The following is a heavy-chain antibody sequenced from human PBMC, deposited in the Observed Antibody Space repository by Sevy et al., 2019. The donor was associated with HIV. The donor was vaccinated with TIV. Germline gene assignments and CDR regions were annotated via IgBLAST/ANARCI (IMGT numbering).Heavy chain of an antibody. D-gene: IGHD3-22*01. V-gene: IGHV3-33*01. CDR2: IWYDGSSE. J-gene: IGHJ4*02. Sequence: GGSLRLSCAASGFSFGKYGMHWVRQAPGKGLEWVALIWYDGSSEYYADSVKGRFTISRDNSNNTLYLQVNSLRAEDTAVYYCVRGADYYDRGGANCDSWGQGTLVTVSS. CDR3: VRGADYYDRGGANCDS. CDR1: GFSFGKYG.